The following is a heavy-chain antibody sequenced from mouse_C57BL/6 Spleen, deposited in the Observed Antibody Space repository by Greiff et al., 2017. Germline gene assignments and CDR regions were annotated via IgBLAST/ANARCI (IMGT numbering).Heavy chain of an antibody. J-gene: IGHJ3*01. CDR1: GYSITSGYY. Sequence: EVQLQESGPGLVKPSQSLSLTCSVTGYSITSGYYWNWIRQFPGNKLEWMGYISYDGSNNYNPSLKNRISITRDTSKKQFFLKLNSVTTEDTATYYCARGVAWFAYWGQGTLVTVSA. CDR3: ARGVAWFAY. V-gene: IGHV3-6*01. CDR2: ISYDGSN.